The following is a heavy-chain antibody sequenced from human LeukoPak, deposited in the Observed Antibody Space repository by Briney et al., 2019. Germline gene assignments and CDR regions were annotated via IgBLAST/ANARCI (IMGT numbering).Heavy chain of an antibody. J-gene: IGHJ4*02. CDR1: VFTFSSYA. Sequence: PGGSLRLSCAPSVFTFSSYAMAWVRQAPGKGLEWVSGVSGSGGHTDYSDSVRGRFTISRDNSDNTVNLQLNSLRAEDTALYYCAKVRRRDSKSPGDARVDYWGQGTLVTVSS. CDR3: AKVRRRDSKSPGDARVDY. CDR2: VSGSGGHT. V-gene: IGHV3-23*01.